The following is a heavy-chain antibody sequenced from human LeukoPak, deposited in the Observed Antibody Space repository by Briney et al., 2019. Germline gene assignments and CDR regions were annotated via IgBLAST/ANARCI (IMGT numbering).Heavy chain of an antibody. CDR2: IYYSRST. V-gene: IGHV4-59*01. D-gene: IGHD2-2*01. CDR1: GGSISSYY. CDR3: ATGSWQYQLLSGGLYFDY. J-gene: IGHJ4*02. Sequence: SETLSLTCTVSGGSISSYYWSWIRQPPGKGLEWIGYIYYSRSTNYNPSLKSRVTISVDTSKNQFSLKLSSVTAADTAVYYCATGSWQYQLLSGGLYFDYWGQGTLVTVSS.